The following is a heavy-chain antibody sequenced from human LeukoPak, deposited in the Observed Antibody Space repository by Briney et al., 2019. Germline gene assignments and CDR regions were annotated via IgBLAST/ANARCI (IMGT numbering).Heavy chain of an antibody. CDR1: GASISSNYY. V-gene: IGHV4-31*03. D-gene: IGHD6-19*01. CDR3: ARVDGSRSGWYHVDY. CDR2: IYYTGTT. Sequence: SETLSLTCTVSGASISSNYYWSWIRQHPGKGLEWIGNIYYTGTTYYNPSLQSRLTMSVDTSKNQFSLRLSSVTAADTAVYYCARVDGSRSGWYHVDYWGQRTLVTVSS. J-gene: IGHJ4*02.